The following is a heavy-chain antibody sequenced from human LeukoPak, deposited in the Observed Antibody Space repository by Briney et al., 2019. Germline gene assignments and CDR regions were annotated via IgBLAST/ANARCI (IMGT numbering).Heavy chain of an antibody. CDR1: GGSLSSSSYY. J-gene: IGHJ3*01. Sequence: SETLSLTCSVSGGSLSSSSYYWGWIRQPPGSGLEWIGNIYETGSTNYNPSLKSRVTISVDTSKNQFSLKLSSVTAADTAVYYCVRPDDNSFDFWGQGTMVTVSS. CDR2: IYETGST. D-gene: IGHD3-9*01. V-gene: IGHV4-39*01. CDR3: VRPDDNSFDF.